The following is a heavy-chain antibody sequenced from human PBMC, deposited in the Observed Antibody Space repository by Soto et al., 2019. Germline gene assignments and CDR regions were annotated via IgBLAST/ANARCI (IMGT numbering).Heavy chain of an antibody. D-gene: IGHD2-15*01. CDR3: ASEQVSGYYYGWDV. CDR2: ISTNSRYI. J-gene: IGHJ6*02. Sequence: GGSLRLSCAASGFIFSSYRMNWVRQAPGKGLEWISSISTNSRYISYADSVEGRFTVSRDNSNNSLYLQMDKLRAEDTAVYYCASEQVSGYYYGWDVWGQGTTVTVSS. V-gene: IGHV3-21*01. CDR1: GFIFSSYR.